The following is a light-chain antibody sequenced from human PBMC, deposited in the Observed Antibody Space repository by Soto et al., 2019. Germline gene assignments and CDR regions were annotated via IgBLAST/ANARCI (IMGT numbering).Light chain of an antibody. CDR3: QQYGSSPPIT. CDR2: VAS. CDR1: RSVSSSY. Sequence: EIVLTQSPGTLSLSPGERATLSCRASRSVSSSYLAWYQQKPGLAPRLLIYVASSRATGIPDRFSGSGSVTDFTLTISRLEPEDFAVYYCQQYGSSPPITFGQGTRLEIK. V-gene: IGKV3-20*01. J-gene: IGKJ5*01.